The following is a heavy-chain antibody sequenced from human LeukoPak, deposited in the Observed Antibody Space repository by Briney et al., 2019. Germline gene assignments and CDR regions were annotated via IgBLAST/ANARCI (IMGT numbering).Heavy chain of an antibody. CDR3: ARLPDV. Sequence: YPSETLSLTCTVSGGSISSGSYYWSWIRQPAGKGLEWIGRIYTSGSTNYNPSLKSRVTISVDTSKNQFSLKLSSVTAADTAVYYCARLPDVWGKGTTVTISS. CDR2: IYTSGST. CDR1: GGSISSGSYY. J-gene: IGHJ6*04. V-gene: IGHV4-61*02.